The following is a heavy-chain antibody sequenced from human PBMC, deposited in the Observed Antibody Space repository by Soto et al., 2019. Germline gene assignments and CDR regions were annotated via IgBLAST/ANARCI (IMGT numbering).Heavy chain of an antibody. CDR2: ISWNSGSI. CDR1: GFTFDDYA. D-gene: IGHD3-3*01. J-gene: IGHJ6*02. CDR3: AKEGYYDFWSGYPMDV. Sequence: EVQLVESGGGLVQPGRSLRLSCAASGFTFDDYAMHWVRQAPGKGLEWVSGISWNSGSIGYADSVKVRFTISRDNAKNSLYLQMNSLRAEDTALYYCAKEGYYDFWSGYPMDVCGQGTTVSVSS. V-gene: IGHV3-9*01.